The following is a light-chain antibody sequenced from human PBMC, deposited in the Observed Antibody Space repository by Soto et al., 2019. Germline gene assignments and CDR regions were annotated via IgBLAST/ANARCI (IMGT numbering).Light chain of an antibody. Sequence: QSVLTQPPSVSGSPGQSVTICCTGTSSDVGAYNFVSWYQQYPGKAPKLIIFDASARPSGVPDRFSGSKSGNTASLTISGLQTDDEADYYCCSYAGTYSPVLGGGTKLTVL. CDR2: DAS. CDR3: CSYAGTYSPV. CDR1: SSDVGAYNF. V-gene: IGLV2-11*01. J-gene: IGLJ2*01.